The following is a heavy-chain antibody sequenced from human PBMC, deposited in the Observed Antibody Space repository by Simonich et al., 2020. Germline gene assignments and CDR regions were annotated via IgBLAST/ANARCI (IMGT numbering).Heavy chain of an antibody. CDR3: ARGKGWKNAFDI. J-gene: IGHJ3*02. CDR2: INHSGST. D-gene: IGHD1-1*01. Sequence: QVQLQQWGAGLLKPSETLSLTCAVYGGSFSGYYWSWIRQPPGKGLECIGEINHSGSTNDNPSLKSRVTISVDTSKNQFSLKLSSVTAADTAVYYCARGKGWKNAFDIWGQGTMVTVSS. V-gene: IGHV4-34*01. CDR1: GGSFSGYY.